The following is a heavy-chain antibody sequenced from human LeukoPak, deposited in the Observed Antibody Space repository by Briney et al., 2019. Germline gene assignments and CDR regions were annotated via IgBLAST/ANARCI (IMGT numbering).Heavy chain of an antibody. D-gene: IGHD2-15*01. V-gene: IGHV4-59*01. CDR1: GGSISSYY. CDR2: IYYRGST. Sequence: SETLSLTCTVSGGSISSYYWSWIRQPPGKGLEWIGYIYYRGSTNYNPSLKSRVTISVDTSKNQFSLRLSSATAADTAVYYCARDRGCSGGSCYYDYWGQGTLVTVSS. CDR3: ARDRGCSGGSCYYDY. J-gene: IGHJ4*02.